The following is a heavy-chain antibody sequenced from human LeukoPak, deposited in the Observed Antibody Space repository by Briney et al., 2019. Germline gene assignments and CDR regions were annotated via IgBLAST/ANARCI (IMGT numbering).Heavy chain of an antibody. CDR2: IYHSGST. CDR3: ARQIAADAFDI. J-gene: IGHJ3*02. Sequence: KPSETLSLTCAVSGYSIRSGYYWGWIRQPPGKGLEWIGSIYHSGSTYYNPSLKSRVTISVDTSKNQFSLKLSSVTAADTAVYYCARQIAADAFDIWGQGTMVTVSS. V-gene: IGHV4-38-2*01. CDR1: GYSIRSGYY. D-gene: IGHD6-13*01.